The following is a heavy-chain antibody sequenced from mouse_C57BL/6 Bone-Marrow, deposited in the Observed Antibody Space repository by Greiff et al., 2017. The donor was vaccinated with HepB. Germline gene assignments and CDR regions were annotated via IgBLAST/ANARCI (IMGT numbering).Heavy chain of an antibody. CDR1: GFTFSSYA. D-gene: IGHD2-3*01. V-gene: IGHV5-4*01. CDR3: ARARDGYYSYWYFDV. CDR2: ISDGGSYT. J-gene: IGHJ1*03. Sequence: EVQVVESGGGLVKPGGSLKLSCAASGFTFSSYAMSWVRQTPEKRLEWVATISDGGSYTYYPDNVKGRFTISRDNAKNNLYLQMSHLKSEDTAMYYCARARDGYYSYWYFDVWGTGTTVTVSS.